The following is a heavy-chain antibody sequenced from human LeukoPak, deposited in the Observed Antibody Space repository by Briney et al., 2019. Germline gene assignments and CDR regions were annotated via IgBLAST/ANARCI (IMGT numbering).Heavy chain of an antibody. D-gene: IGHD4-17*01. CDR3: AGHYGGNSGV. CDR2: IYYIGSA. J-gene: IGHJ1*01. V-gene: IGHV4-59*01. CDR1: GGSISSYY. Sequence: SETLSLTCTVSGGSISSYYWSWIRQPPGKGLEWIGYIYYIGSANYNPSLKSRVTISVDTSKNQFSLKLSSVTAADTAVYYCAGHYGGNSGVWGQGPLVPVSS.